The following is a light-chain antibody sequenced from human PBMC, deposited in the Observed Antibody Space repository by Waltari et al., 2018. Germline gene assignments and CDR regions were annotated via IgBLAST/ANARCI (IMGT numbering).Light chain of an antibody. CDR3: ASWDDSLTGSWV. CDR1: NSNIARND. CDR2: NNN. J-gene: IGLJ3*02. Sequence: QSVVTQPPSVSGTPGQRVTISCSGSNSNIARNDVTWYQQLPGTAPKLLIYNNNQRPSGVPDRFSGSKSGSSASLAISGLQSEDEGDYYCASWDDSLTGSWVFGGGTKLTVL. V-gene: IGLV1-44*01.